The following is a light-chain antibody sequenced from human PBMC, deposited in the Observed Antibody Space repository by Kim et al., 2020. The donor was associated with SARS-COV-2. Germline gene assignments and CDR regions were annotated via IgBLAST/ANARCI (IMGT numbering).Light chain of an antibody. CDR1: NLGSKS. Sequence: SYELTQPPSESVAPGETARITCVGDNLGSKSVHWDQQKPGQAPVMVISYDDDRPSGVPERFSGSNSGNTATLTISRVEAGDEADYYCQVWDISIDPLVFGGGTKLTVL. CDR2: YDD. CDR3: QVWDISIDPLV. J-gene: IGLJ3*02. V-gene: IGLV3-21*04.